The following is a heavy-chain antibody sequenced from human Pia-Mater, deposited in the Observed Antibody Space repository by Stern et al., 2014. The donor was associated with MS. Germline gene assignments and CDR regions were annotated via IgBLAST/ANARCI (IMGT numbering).Heavy chain of an antibody. CDR2: IYYSGST. D-gene: IGHD3-3*01. V-gene: IGHV4-31*03. Sequence: QLQLQESGPGLVKPSQTLSLTCTVSGGSISSGGYYWSWIRQHPGKGLEWIGYIYYSGSTYYNPSLKSRVTISVDTSKNQFSLKLSSVTAADTAVYYCARTPYDFWSGYYGLDYGGQGTLVTVSS. CDR1: GGSISSGGYY. J-gene: IGHJ4*02. CDR3: ARTPYDFWSGYYGLDY.